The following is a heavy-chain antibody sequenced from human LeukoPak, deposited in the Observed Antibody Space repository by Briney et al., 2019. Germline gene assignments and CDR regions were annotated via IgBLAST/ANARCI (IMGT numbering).Heavy chain of an antibody. J-gene: IGHJ6*03. CDR3: ARGPGYCSSTSCYGLYMDV. CDR1: GGSISSGSYY. Sequence: SQTLSLACTVSGGSISSGSYYWSWIRQPAGKTLEWIGRIYTSGSTNYNPSLKSRVTISVDTSKNQFSLKLSSVTAADTAVYYCARGPGYCSSTSCYGLYMDVWGKGTTVTISS. CDR2: IYTSGST. D-gene: IGHD2-2*01. V-gene: IGHV4-61*02.